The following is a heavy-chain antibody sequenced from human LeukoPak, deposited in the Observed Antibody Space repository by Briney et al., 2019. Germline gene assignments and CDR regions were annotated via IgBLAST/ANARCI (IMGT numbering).Heavy chain of an antibody. CDR1: GFTFSSYS. Sequence: PGRSLRLSCAASGFTFSSYSMNWVRQAPGKGLEWVSSISSSSYIYYADSVKGRFTISRDNAENSLYLQMNSLRAEDTAVYYCARARSGGWYRDYWGQGTLVTVSS. CDR2: ISSSSYI. CDR3: ARARSGGWYRDY. V-gene: IGHV3-21*01. D-gene: IGHD6-19*01. J-gene: IGHJ4*02.